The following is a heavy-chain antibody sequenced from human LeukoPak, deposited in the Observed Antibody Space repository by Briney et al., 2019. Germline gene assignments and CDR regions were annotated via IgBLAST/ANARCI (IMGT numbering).Heavy chain of an antibody. V-gene: IGHV1-3*03. D-gene: IGHD2-21*01. CDR2: INLVNGNT. J-gene: IGHJ6*03. CDR3: ARGRGTIGNNRDFYFYYCMDI. CDR1: GYTFTNYA. Sequence: ASVKVSCKASGYTFTNYAMHWVRLAPGQRLQWMGWINLVNGNTKYSQYFEGRVTITRDTSASTVYMELSSLRPDDMAVYYCARGRGTIGNNRDFYFYYCMDIWGNGTTVTVSS.